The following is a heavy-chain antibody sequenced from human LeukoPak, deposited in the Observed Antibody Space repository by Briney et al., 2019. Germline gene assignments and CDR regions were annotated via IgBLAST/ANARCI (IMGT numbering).Heavy chain of an antibody. J-gene: IGHJ6*03. V-gene: IGHV3-23*01. CDR2: ISGSGGST. D-gene: IGHD2-2*01. CDR3: AKVKDIVVVPAAASPKGSYYMDV. CDR1: GFTFSSYA. Sequence: PGGSLRLSCAASGFTFSSYAMSWVRQAPGKGLEWVSAISGSGGSTYYADSVKGRFTISRDNSKNTLYLQMNSLRAEDTAVYYCAKVKDIVVVPAAASPKGSYYMDVWGKGTTVTVSS.